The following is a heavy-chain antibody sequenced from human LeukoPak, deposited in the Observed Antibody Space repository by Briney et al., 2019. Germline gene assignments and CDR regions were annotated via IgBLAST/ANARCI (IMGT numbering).Heavy chain of an antibody. CDR3: ARYPGGQLAFDY. CDR2: IYYSGST. V-gene: IGHV4-59*08. Sequence: PSETLSLTCTVSGGSISSYYWSWTRQPPGKGLEWIGYIYYSGSTNYNPSLKSRVTISVDTSKNQFSLKLSSVTAADTAVYYCARYPGGQLAFDYWGQGTLVTVSS. CDR1: GGSISSYY. J-gene: IGHJ4*02. D-gene: IGHD6-13*01.